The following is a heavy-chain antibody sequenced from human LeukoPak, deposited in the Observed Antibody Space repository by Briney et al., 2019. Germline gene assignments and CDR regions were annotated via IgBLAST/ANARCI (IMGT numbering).Heavy chain of an antibody. V-gene: IGHV1-69*13. CDR1: GGTFSSYA. Sequence: SVKVSCKASGGTFSSYAISWVRQAPGQGLEWMGGIIPIFGTANYAQKFQGRVTITADESTSTAYMELSSLRSEDTAVYYCARGRGGKYCSGGSCYSYDYYYYYMDVWGKGTTVTVSS. D-gene: IGHD2-15*01. CDR3: ARGRGGKYCSGGSCYSYDYYYYYMDV. J-gene: IGHJ6*03. CDR2: IIPIFGTA.